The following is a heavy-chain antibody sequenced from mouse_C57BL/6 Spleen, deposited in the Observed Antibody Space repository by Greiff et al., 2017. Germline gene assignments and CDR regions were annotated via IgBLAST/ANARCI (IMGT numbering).Heavy chain of an antibody. CDR2: IHPNSGST. V-gene: IGHV1-64*01. D-gene: IGHD1-1*01. CDR1: GYTFTSYW. Sequence: QVQLQQPGAELVKPGASVKLSCKASGYTFTSYWMHWVKQRPGQGLEWIGMIHPNSGSTNYNEKFKSKATLTVDKSSSTAYMQLSSLTSEDSAVYYCARDYGSRDGLAYWGQGTLVTVSA. J-gene: IGHJ3*01. CDR3: ARDYGSRDGLAY.